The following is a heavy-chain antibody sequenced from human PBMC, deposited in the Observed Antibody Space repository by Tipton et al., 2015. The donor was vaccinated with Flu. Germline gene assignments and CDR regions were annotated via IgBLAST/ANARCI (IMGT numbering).Heavy chain of an antibody. CDR2: VYYTGST. Sequence: TLSLTCTVSGGSIRGYYWNWIRQFPGKGLEWIGFVYYTGSTNYKSSLKIRVTISTDTSTNQVSLKMNSVIAADTAVYYCARGPPGPSIRAYYFDIWGQGALVTV. J-gene: IGHJ4*02. CDR1: GGSIRGYY. CDR3: ARGPPGPSIRAYYFDI. D-gene: IGHD2-21*01. V-gene: IGHV4-59*01.